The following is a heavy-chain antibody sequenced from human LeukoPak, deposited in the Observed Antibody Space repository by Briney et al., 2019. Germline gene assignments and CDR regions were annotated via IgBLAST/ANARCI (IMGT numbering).Heavy chain of an antibody. D-gene: IGHD3-9*01. Sequence: GGSLRLSCAAPGFTFSDYYMGWIRQAPGKGLEWVSYISSSGTYTYYADSVKGRFTISRDNAKNSLYLQMTSLRAEDTAVYYCARDKKVGRPFDWSHFDYWGQGTLVTVSS. V-gene: IGHV3-11*06. CDR1: GFTFSDYY. J-gene: IGHJ4*02. CDR3: ARDKKVGRPFDWSHFDY. CDR2: ISSSGTYT.